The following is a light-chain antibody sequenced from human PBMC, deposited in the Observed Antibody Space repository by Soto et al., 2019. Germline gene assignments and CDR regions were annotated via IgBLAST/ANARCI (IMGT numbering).Light chain of an antibody. Sequence: QSALTQPASASGSPGQSITISCTGTSSDVGGYDYVSWYQQRPGKAPKLIIFEVSYLPSGVSNRFSGSKSGNTASLTISGLQAEDEAEYYCSSYTRASPHSRFGTGTKLTVL. V-gene: IGLV2-14*01. CDR2: EVS. CDR1: SSDVGGYDY. CDR3: SSYTRASPHSR. J-gene: IGLJ1*01.